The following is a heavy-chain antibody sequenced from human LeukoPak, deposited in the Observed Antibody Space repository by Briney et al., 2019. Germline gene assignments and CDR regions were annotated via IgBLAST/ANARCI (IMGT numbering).Heavy chain of an antibody. D-gene: IGHD3-16*02. CDR2: INYNGVT. CDR3: ARSDYVWGNYRPIPDY. J-gene: IGHJ4*02. CDR1: GGSTSSGGYY. V-gene: IGHV4-31*03. Sequence: SETLSLTCTVAGGSTSSGGYYWSWIRQHPGKGLEWIGSINYNGVTYYNPSLKSRLTISVVDTSKNQFSLRLNSVTVADTAVYYCARSDYVWGNYRPIPDYWGQGTLVTAST.